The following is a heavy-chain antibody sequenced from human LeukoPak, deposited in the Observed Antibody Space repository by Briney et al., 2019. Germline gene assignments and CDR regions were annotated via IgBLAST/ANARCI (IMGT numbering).Heavy chain of an antibody. CDR3: ARVPPAAHQMLSSDY. D-gene: IGHD2-2*01. CDR1: GYTFTNYG. CDR2: ISANNGET. Sequence: ASVMVSCTASGYTFTNYGISWVRQAPGQGLEWMACISANNGETRYAQNLQGRVTMTTDTSTSTAYMELRSLRSDDTAVYYCARVPPAAHQMLSSDYWGQGTQVTVSS. V-gene: IGHV1-18*04. J-gene: IGHJ4*02.